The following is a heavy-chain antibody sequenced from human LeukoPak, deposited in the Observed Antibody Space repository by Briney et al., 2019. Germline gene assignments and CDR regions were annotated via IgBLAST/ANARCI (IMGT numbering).Heavy chain of an antibody. CDR2: IYYSGST. CDR1: GGSISSGGYS. CDR3: ARTGGGKTVGGNAFDI. J-gene: IGHJ3*02. D-gene: IGHD1-14*01. Sequence: RTSETLSLTCTVSGGSISSGGYSWSWIRQHPGKGLEWIGYIYYSGSTYYNPSLKSRVTISVDTSKNQFSLKLSSVTAADTAVYYCARTGGGKTVGGNAFDIWGQGTMATVSS. V-gene: IGHV4-31*03.